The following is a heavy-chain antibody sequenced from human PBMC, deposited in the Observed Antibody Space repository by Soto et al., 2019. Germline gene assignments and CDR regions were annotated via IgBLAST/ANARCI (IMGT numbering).Heavy chain of an antibody. V-gene: IGHV3-48*03. CDR3: ARRGSR. D-gene: IGHD2-15*01. CDR1: GFTFSSSE. J-gene: IGHJ3*01. CDR2: IHPGGQTI. Sequence: EVQLVESGGGLVQPGGSLRLSCADSGFTFSSSEMYWVRQAPGKGLEWISYIHPGGQTIFYAESVKGRFTISRDNAKHSVYLQMNSLRAEVTAVYYCARRGSRWGRGTKVTVPS.